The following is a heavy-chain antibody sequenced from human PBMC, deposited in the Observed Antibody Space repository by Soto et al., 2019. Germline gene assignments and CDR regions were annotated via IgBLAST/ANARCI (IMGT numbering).Heavy chain of an antibody. CDR2: ISYDGSNK. Sequence: GGSLRLSCAASGFTFSSYGMHWVRQAPGKGLEWVAVISYDGSNKYYADSVKGRFTISRDNSKNTLYLQMNSLRAEDTAVYYCAKDTYDILTGIDYWGQGTLVTVSS. CDR3: AKDTYDILTGIDY. V-gene: IGHV3-30*18. CDR1: GFTFSSYG. D-gene: IGHD3-9*01. J-gene: IGHJ4*02.